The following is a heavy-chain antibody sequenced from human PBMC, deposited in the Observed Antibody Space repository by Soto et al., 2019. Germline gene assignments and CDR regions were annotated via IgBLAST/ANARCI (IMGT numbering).Heavy chain of an antibody. J-gene: IGHJ4*02. D-gene: IGHD3-10*01. CDR1: GGSISTYY. CDR3: ARARGYYDSGSYYYYYFDN. Sequence: SETLSLTCAVSGGSISTYYWSWIRQPPGKGLEWIGYIYYSGRTDYNPSLKSRVTLSVDTSKNQFSLKVRSVTAADTAVYYCARARGYYDSGSYYYYYFDNWGQGTLVTVSS. V-gene: IGHV4-59*01. CDR2: IYYSGRT.